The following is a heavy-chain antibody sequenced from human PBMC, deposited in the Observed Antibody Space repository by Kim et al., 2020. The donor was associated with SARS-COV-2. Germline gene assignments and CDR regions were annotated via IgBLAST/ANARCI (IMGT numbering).Heavy chain of an antibody. CDR1: GFTVSSNY. V-gene: IGHV3-53*01. CDR3: ARDRDYGSGSHQGYYYGMDV. D-gene: IGHD3-10*01. J-gene: IGHJ6*02. CDR2: IYSGGST. Sequence: GGSLRLSCAASGFTVSSNYMSWVRQAPGKGLEWVSVIYSGGSTYYADSVKGRFTISRDNSKNTLYLQMNSLRAEDTAVYYCARDRDYGSGSHQGYYYGMDVWGQGTTVTVSS.